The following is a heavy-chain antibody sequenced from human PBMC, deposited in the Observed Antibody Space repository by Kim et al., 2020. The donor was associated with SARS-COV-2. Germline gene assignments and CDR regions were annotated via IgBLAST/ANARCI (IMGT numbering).Heavy chain of an antibody. CDR3: ARDTLTTVTTSFGWYFDL. V-gene: IGHV3-30*04. Sequence: GGSLRLSCAASGFTFSSYAMHWVRQAPGKGLEWVAVISYDGSNKYYADSVKGRFTISRDNSKNTLYLQMNSLRAEDTAVYYCARDTLTTVTTSFGWYFDLWGRGTLVTVSS. J-gene: IGHJ2*01. CDR2: ISYDGSNK. D-gene: IGHD4-17*01. CDR1: GFTFSSYA.